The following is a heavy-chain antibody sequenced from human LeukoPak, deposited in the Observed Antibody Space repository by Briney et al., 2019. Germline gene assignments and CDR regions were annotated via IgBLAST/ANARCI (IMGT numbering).Heavy chain of an antibody. CDR2: INHSGST. J-gene: IGHJ4*02. V-gene: IGHV4-34*01. CDR3: ARGRLGSVRGVIINYYDY. CDR1: GGSFSGYY. D-gene: IGHD3-10*01. Sequence: SETLSLTCAVYGGSFSGYYWSWIRQPPGKGLEWIGEINHSGSTNYNPSLKSRVTISVDTSKNQFSLKLSSVTAADTAVYYCARGRLGSVRGVIINYYDYWGQGTLVTVSS.